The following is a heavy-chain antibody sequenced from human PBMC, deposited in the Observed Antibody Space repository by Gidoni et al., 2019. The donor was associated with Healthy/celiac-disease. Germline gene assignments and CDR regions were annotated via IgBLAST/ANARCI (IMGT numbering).Heavy chain of an antibody. V-gene: IGHV4-31*03. Sequence: QVQLQASGPGLVKPSQTLSLTCTVSGASIRSGGYYWSWIRQHPGKGLELIGYIYYSGSTYYNPSLKSRVTISVDTSKNQFSLKLSSVTAADTAVYYCARVSYYDRGLVDYWGREPWSPSPQ. CDR2: IYYSGST. D-gene: IGHD3-22*01. CDR1: GASIRSGGYY. J-gene: IGHJ4*02. CDR3: ARVSYYDRGLVDY.